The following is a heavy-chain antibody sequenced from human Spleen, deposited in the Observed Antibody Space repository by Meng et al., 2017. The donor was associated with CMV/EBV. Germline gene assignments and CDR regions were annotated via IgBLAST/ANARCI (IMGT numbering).Heavy chain of an antibody. J-gene: IGHJ4*02. CDR1: EISFGGYF. Sequence: CTASEISFGGYFMVWVRQAPGKGLEWVSGISESSGTTRNADSVEGRFTISRDNSKNTLYLQMDSLRAEDTAIYYCANYQQQPRSIEYWGQGALVTVSS. V-gene: IGHV3-23*01. D-gene: IGHD6-13*01. CDR3: ANYQQQPRSIEY. CDR2: ISESSGTT.